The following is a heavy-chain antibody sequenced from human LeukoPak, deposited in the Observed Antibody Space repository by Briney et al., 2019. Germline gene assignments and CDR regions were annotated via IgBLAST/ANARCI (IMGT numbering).Heavy chain of an antibody. D-gene: IGHD2-2*01. CDR1: EFTFSSYA. CDR3: AKNTHAYAEIFDY. CDR2: ISYHGSNK. Sequence: GSLRLSCAASEFTFSSYAMHWVRQAPGKGLGWVAFISYHGSNKYYADSVKGRFTISRDNPKNTLFLQVNSLRAEDTAVYYCAKNTHAYAEIFDYWGQGTPVTVSS. V-gene: IGHV3-30*18. J-gene: IGHJ4*02.